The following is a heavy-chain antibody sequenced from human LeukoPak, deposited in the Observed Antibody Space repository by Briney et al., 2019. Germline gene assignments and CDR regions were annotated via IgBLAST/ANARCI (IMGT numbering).Heavy chain of an antibody. CDR2: IYHSGST. CDR1: GGSISSSNW. V-gene: IGHV4-4*02. D-gene: IGHD1-26*01. Sequence: SGTLSLTCAVSGGSISSSNWWSWVRQPPGKGLEWIGEIYHSGSTNYNPSLKSRVTISVDESKNQFSLKLSSVTAADTAVYYCARGAGYSREVNYYYYMDVWGKGTTVTVSS. CDR3: ARGAGYSREVNYYYYMDV. J-gene: IGHJ6*03.